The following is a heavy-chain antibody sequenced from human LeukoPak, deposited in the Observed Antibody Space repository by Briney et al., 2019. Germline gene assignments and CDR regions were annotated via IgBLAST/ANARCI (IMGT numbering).Heavy chain of an antibody. Sequence: GASVKVSCKASGGTFSSYAISWVRQAPGQGLEWMGGIIPIFGTANYAQKFQGRVTITAGESTSTAYMELSSLRSEDTAVYYCARELESEISWLQLRWFDPWGQGTLVTVSS. CDR2: IIPIFGTA. CDR1: GGTFSSYA. D-gene: IGHD5-24*01. V-gene: IGHV1-69*13. J-gene: IGHJ5*02. CDR3: ARELESEISWLQLRWFDP.